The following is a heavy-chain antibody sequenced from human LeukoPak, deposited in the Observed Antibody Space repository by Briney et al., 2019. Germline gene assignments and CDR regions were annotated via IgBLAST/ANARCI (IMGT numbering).Heavy chain of an antibody. CDR1: GFTFSNFG. CDR3: AKTNGYYDD. Sequence: GGSLRLSCAASGFTFSNFGMSWVRQAPGRGLEWVSVISGGGDTTYYAESVKGRFTISRDNSKNTLFLQMNSLSAEDTAVYYCAKTNGYYDDWGQGTLVAVSS. V-gene: IGHV3-23*01. CDR2: ISGGGDTT. J-gene: IGHJ4*02. D-gene: IGHD3-22*01.